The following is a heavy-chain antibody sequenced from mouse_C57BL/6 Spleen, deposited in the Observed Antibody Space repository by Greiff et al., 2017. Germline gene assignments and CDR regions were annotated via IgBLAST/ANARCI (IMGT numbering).Heavy chain of an antibody. CDR1: GFTFSSYG. J-gene: IGHJ3*01. Sequence: EVQGVESGGDLVKPGGSLKLSCAASGFTFSSYGMSWVRQTPDKRLEWVATISSGGSYTYYPDSVKGRFTISRDNAKNTLYLQMSSLKSEDTAMYYCARHTAVVATPFAYWGQGTLVTVSA. V-gene: IGHV5-6*01. CDR2: ISSGGSYT. CDR3: ARHTAVVATPFAY. D-gene: IGHD1-1*01.